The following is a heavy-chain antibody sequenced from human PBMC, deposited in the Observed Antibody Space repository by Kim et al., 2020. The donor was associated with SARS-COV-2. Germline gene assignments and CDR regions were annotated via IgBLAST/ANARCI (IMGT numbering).Heavy chain of an antibody. V-gene: IGHV1-46*01. Sequence: QKCQGRVNMTRDTSASTVYMELSSLRSEDTAVYYCARNIAAAGSMGFDYWGQGTLVTVSS. CDR3: ARNIAAAGSMGFDY. J-gene: IGHJ4*02. D-gene: IGHD6-13*01.